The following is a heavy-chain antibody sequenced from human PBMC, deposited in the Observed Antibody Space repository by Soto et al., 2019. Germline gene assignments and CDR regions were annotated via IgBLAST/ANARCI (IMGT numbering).Heavy chain of an antibody. V-gene: IGHV3-33*03. CDR2: IWYDGSYT. Sequence: QVHLAESGGGVVQPGTSLRLSCAASGFPFDRYAIHWVRQAPGKGLEWVAAIWYDGSYTYYGESVKGRFLISRDNSKNTVFLEMNSLRAEDAAVYFCAKGRIAVAAGAFDSWGQGTRVIVSS. CDR3: AKGRIAVAAGAFDS. D-gene: IGHD6-19*01. CDR1: GFPFDRYA. J-gene: IGHJ3*01.